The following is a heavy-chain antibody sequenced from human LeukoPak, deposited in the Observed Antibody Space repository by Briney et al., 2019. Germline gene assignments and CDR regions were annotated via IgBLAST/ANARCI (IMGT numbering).Heavy chain of an antibody. V-gene: IGHV1-18*01. CDR2: ISTYNGNT. D-gene: IGHD6-13*01. CDR3: ARDLPYSSSWESIDY. Sequence: ASVKVSCKASGYTFTSHGIIWVRQAPGQGLEWMGWISTYNGNTNYAQKIQGRVTMTTDTSTSTAYMELRSLRSDDTAVYYCARDLPYSSSWESIDYWGQGTLVTVSS. J-gene: IGHJ4*02. CDR1: GYTFTSHG.